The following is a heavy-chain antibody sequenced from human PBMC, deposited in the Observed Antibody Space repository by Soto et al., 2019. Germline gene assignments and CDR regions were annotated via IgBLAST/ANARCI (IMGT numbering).Heavy chain of an antibody. Sequence: GGSLRLSCAASGFTFSSYGMHWVRQAPGKGLEWVAVIWYDGSNKYYADSVKGRFTISRDNSKNTLYLQMNSLRAEDTAVYYCAREYCSSTSCYVYNWFDPWGQGTLVTVSS. CDR3: AREYCSSTSCYVYNWFDP. J-gene: IGHJ5*02. CDR1: GFTFSSYG. D-gene: IGHD2-2*01. CDR2: IWYDGSNK. V-gene: IGHV3-33*01.